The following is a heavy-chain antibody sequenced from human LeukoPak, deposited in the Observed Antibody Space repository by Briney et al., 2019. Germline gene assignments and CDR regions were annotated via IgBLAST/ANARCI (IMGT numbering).Heavy chain of an antibody. J-gene: IGHJ4*02. V-gene: IGHV6-1*01. D-gene: IGHD3-22*01. CDR1: GDSVSSNSAA. CDR2: TYYRSKWYN. Sequence: SQTLSLTCAISGDSVSSNSAAWNWIRQSPSRGLEWLGGTYYRSKWYNDYAVSVKSRMTINPDTSKNQFSLQLNSVTPEDTAVYYCARDHSYMGYYDSSGYPHYYFDYWGQGTLVTVSS. CDR3: ARDHSYMGYYDSSGYPHYYFDY.